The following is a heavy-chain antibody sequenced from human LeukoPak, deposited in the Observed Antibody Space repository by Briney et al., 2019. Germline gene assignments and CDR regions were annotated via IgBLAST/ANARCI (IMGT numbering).Heavy chain of an antibody. V-gene: IGHV3-23*01. CDR3: AKGSFGSGSYSFDY. D-gene: IGHD1-26*01. CDR1: GFTFSSYS. J-gene: IGHJ4*02. CDR2: IVASGDST. Sequence: GGSLRLSCAASGFTFSSYSMNWVRQAPGKGLEWVSAIVASGDSTFFADSVKGRFTISRDNSKNTLYLQMNSLRAEDTALYYCAKGSFGSGSYSFDYWGQGTLVTVSS.